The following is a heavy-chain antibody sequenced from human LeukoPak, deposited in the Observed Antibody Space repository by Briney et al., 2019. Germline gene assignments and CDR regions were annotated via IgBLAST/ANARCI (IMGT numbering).Heavy chain of an antibody. CDR3: AGDGVGVLPGDAFDI. D-gene: IGHD1-26*01. CDR2: INLDGTDI. Sequence: GGSLRLSSAAPGFSFSTHSMNWVRQAPGKGLEWISFINLDGTDIHYGESVKGRFTISRDNAKNSLYLQMHTLRAEDTAVYYCAGDGVGVLPGDAFDIWSQGTMVTVSS. V-gene: IGHV3-21*05. CDR1: GFSFSTHS. J-gene: IGHJ3*02.